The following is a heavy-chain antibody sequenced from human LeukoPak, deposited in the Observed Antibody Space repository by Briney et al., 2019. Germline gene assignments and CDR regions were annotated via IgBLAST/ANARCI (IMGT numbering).Heavy chain of an antibody. CDR2: IYYSGST. V-gene: IGHV4-59*01. J-gene: IGHJ4*02. CDR1: GDSISSYY. D-gene: IGHD3-16*01. Sequence: SETLSLTCTVSGDSISSYYWSWIRQPPGKGLEWIGYIYYSGSTNYNPSLQSRVTISVDTSRNQFSLKLTSVTAADTAVYYCATSYYNYDRWDYWGQGILVTVSS. CDR3: ATSYYNYDRWDY.